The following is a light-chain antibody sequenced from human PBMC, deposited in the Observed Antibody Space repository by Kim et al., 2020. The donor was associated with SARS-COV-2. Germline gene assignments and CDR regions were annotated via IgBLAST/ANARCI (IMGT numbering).Light chain of an antibody. J-gene: IGLJ3*02. CDR1: SSNSGSNY. CDR2: RNN. Sequence: QSVLTQPPSASGTPGQRVTISCSGSSSNSGSNYVYWYQQLPGTAPKLLIYRNNQRPSGVPDRFSGSKSGTSASLAISGLRSEDEADYYSAAWDDSLSDPVFGGGTQVTVL. CDR3: AAWDDSLSDPV. V-gene: IGLV1-47*01.